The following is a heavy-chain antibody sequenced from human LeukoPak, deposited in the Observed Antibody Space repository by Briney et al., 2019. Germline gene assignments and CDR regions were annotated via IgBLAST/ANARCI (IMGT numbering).Heavy chain of an antibody. CDR1: GFTFSSYS. J-gene: IGHJ6*02. CDR2: ISYDGSNK. D-gene: IGHD2-2*01. CDR3: AKDLGIVVVPAAIVAVYYGMDV. Sequence: GGSLRLSCAASGFTFSSYSMNWVRQAPGKGLEWVAVISYDGSNKYYADSVKGRFTISRDNSKNTLYLQMNSLRAEDTAVYYCAKDLGIVVVPAAIVAVYYGMDVWGQGTTVTVSS. V-gene: IGHV3-30*18.